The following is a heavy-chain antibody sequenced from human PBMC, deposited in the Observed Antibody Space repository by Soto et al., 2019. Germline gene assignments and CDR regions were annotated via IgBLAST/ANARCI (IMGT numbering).Heavy chain of an antibody. Sequence: QVQLVESGGGVVQPGRSLRLSCAVSGFTFSSYGMHWVRQAPGKGLEWVAVIWYDGSNKYYADSVKGRFTISRDNSKNTLYLQMNSLRAEDTAVYYCARSVWIAAAGTGNDFDYWGQGTLVTVSS. CDR3: ARSVWIAAAGTGNDFDY. J-gene: IGHJ4*02. CDR2: IWYDGSNK. D-gene: IGHD6-13*01. CDR1: GFTFSSYG. V-gene: IGHV3-33*01.